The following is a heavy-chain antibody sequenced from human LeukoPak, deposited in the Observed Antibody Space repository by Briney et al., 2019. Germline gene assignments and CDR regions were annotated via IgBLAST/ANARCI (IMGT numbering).Heavy chain of an antibody. CDR2: IYYNGNT. V-gene: IGHV4-59*01. CDR1: DVSINSYY. D-gene: IGHD1-26*01. J-gene: IGHJ6*02. Sequence: SSETLSLTCSVSDVSINSYYWNWIRRPPGKGLEWIGYIYYNGNTNYSPSLKSRVTMSVDTSKNLFSLKVSSVTAADTAVYYCARGRSNYYGMDVWGQGTTVTVSS. CDR3: ARGRSNYYGMDV.